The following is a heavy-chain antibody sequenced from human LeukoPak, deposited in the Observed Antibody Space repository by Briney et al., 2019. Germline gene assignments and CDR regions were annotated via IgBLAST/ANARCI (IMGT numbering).Heavy chain of an antibody. D-gene: IGHD1-26*01. V-gene: IGHV4-59*02. CDR3: ARGKWELHY. CDR1: SGSVTNYY. Sequence: SETLSLTCTVSSGSVTNYYWSWIRQPPGKTLEWIGFIHYSGSTNYNPSLTSRVTISVDTSKNQFSLNLSSMTAADTAVYYCARGKWELHYWGQGTLVTVSS. J-gene: IGHJ4*02. CDR2: IHYSGST.